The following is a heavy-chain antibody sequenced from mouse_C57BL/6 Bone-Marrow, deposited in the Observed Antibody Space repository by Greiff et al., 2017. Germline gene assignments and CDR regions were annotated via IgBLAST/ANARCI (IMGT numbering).Heavy chain of an antibody. CDR2: IDPENGDT. D-gene: IGHD2-5*01. Sequence: EVQRVESGAELVRPGASVKLSCTASGFNIKDDYMHWVKQRPEQGLEWIGWIDPENGDTEYASKFQGKATITADTSSNTAYLQLSSLTSEDTAVYYCTRSYYSNPYYFDYWGQGTTLTVSS. J-gene: IGHJ2*01. CDR1: GFNIKDDY. CDR3: TRSYYSNPYYFDY. V-gene: IGHV14-4*01.